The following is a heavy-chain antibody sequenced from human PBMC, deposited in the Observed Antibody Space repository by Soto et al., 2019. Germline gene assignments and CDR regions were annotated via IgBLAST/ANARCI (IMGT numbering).Heavy chain of an antibody. CDR2: IYYSGST. D-gene: IGHD2-2*01. V-gene: IGHV4-39*01. CDR1: GGSISSSSYY. J-gene: IGHJ1*01. CDR3: ARRQPEDIVVVPAGFGYFQH. Sequence: SETLSLTCTVSGGSISSSSYYWGWIRQPPGKGLEWIGSIYYSGSTYYNPSLKSRVTISVDTSKNQFSLKLSSVTAADTAVYYCARRQPEDIVVVPAGFGYFQHWGQGTLVTVSS.